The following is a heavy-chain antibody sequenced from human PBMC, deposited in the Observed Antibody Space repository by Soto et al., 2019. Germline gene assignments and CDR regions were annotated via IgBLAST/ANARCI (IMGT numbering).Heavy chain of an antibody. CDR3: AKDLYSSPGLPYYYYYYGMDV. CDR2: ISYDGSNK. D-gene: IGHD6-13*01. J-gene: IGHJ6*02. Sequence: GGSLRLPCAASGFTFSSYGMHWVRQAPGKGLEWVAVISYDGSNKYYADSVKGRFTISRDNSKNTLYLQMNSLRAEDTAVYYCAKDLYSSPGLPYYYYYYGMDVWGQGTTVTVSS. V-gene: IGHV3-30*18. CDR1: GFTFSSYG.